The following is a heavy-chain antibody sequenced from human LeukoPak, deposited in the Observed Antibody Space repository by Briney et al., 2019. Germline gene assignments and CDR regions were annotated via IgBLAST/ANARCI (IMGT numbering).Heavy chain of an antibody. CDR1: GGTFSSYA. D-gene: IGHD5-12*01. CDR3: ARDNIGFDY. Sequence: ASMKVSCKASGGTFSSYAISWVRQAPGQGLEWMGWISANNGNTNYAQKFQGRVTMTTDTSTTTVYMELRSLRSDDTAVYYCARDNIGFDYWGQGSLVTVSS. J-gene: IGHJ4*02. CDR2: ISANNGNT. V-gene: IGHV1-18*01.